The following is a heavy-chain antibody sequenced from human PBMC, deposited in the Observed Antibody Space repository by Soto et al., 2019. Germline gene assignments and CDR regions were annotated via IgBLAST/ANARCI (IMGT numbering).Heavy chain of an antibody. CDR2: IVVGSGNT. J-gene: IGHJ6*02. V-gene: IGHV1-58*01. CDR1: GFTFTSSA. D-gene: IGHD3-3*01. CDR3: AADPRFLEWFSPYYGMDV. Sequence: SVKVSCKASGFTFTSSAVQWVRQARGQRLEWIGWIVVGSGNTNYAQKFQERVTITRDMSTSTAYMELSSLRSEDTAVYYCAADPRFLEWFSPYYGMDVWGQGTTVTVSS.